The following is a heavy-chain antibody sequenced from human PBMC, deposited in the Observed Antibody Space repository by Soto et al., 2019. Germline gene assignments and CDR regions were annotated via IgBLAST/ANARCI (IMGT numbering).Heavy chain of an antibody. CDR2: IYPGDSDT. CDR3: ARGPTLALYSSSSRVDY. Sequence: GESLKISCKGSGYSFTSYWIGWVRQMPGKGLEWMGIIYPGDSDTRYSPSFQGQVTISADKSISTAYLQWSSLKASDTAMYYCARGPTLALYSSSSRVDYWGQGTLVTVSS. D-gene: IGHD6-6*01. J-gene: IGHJ4*02. V-gene: IGHV5-51*01. CDR1: GYSFTSYW.